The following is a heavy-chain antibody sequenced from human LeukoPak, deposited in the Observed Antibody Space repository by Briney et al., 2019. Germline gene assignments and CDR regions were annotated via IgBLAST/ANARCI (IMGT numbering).Heavy chain of an antibody. D-gene: IGHD1-26*01. J-gene: IGHJ6*03. CDR2: IRPDGSEG. CDR3: ARDPYSGSYGAYYYYYMDV. V-gene: IGHV3-7*01. CDR1: GITFSNSW. Sequence: GGSLRLSCTTSGITFSNSWMSWVRQAPGKGLEWVATIRPDGSEGYYADSVRGRFTISRDNSKNSFYLQMSSLRAEDTGVFYCARDPYSGSYGAYYYYYMDVWGKGTTVTISS.